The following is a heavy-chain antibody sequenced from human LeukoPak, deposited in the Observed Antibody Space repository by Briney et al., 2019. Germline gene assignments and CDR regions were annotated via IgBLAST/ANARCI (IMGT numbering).Heavy chain of an antibody. D-gene: IGHD4-11*01. V-gene: IGHV3-7*01. CDR1: GFTFSSYW. Sequence: PGGSLRPSCAASGFTFSSYWMSWVRQAPGKGLEWVANIKQDGSEKYYVDSVKGRFTISRDNAKNSLYLQMNSLRAEDTAVYYCARDYSNYAGDWFDPWGQGTLVTVSS. CDR3: ARDYSNYAGDWFDP. J-gene: IGHJ5*02. CDR2: IKQDGSEK.